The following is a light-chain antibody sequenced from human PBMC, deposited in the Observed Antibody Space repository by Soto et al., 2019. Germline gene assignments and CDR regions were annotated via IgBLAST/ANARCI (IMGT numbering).Light chain of an antibody. J-gene: IGKJ1*01. CDR3: QQFNSHPPT. CDR1: QGIGTS. V-gene: IGKV1-16*02. CDR2: AAS. Sequence: DIQMTQSPSSLSASVGDRVTITCRASQGIGTSLAWLQVKPGKAPKSLIYAASSLESGVASKFSGSGFGTDFTLTISSLQPEVVATYYCQQFNSHPPTFGQGTKVEIK.